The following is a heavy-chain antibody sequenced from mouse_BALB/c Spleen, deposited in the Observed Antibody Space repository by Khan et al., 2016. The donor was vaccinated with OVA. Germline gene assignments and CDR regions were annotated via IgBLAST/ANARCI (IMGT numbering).Heavy chain of an antibody. CDR2: ISSGGDYT. D-gene: IGHD4-1*01. CDR1: GFTFSSYG. J-gene: IGHJ3*01. CDR3: ASHLTGSFAY. V-gene: IGHV5-6*01. Sequence: EVELVESGGDLVKPGESLKLSCAASGFTFSSYGMSWVRQTPDKRLEWVATISSGGDYTYYPASVKGRFTISRDNAKNTLCLQMSSLKSEDTAMYYCASHLTGSFAYWGQGTLVTVSA.